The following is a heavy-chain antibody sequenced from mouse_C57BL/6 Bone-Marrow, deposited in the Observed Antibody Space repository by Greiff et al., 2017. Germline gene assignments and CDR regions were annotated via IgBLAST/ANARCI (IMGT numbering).Heavy chain of an antibody. J-gene: IGHJ2*01. D-gene: IGHD2-1*01. CDR2: INPYNGGT. Sequence: VQLKESGPVLVKPGASVKMSCKASGYTFTDYYMNWVKQSHGKSLEWIGVINPYNGGTSYNQKFKGKATLTVDKSSSTAYLELTRLTSEDSAVYDCARGGYYGNYNFDYWGQGTTLTVSS. CDR3: ARGGYYGNYNFDY. V-gene: IGHV1-19*01. CDR1: GYTFTDYY.